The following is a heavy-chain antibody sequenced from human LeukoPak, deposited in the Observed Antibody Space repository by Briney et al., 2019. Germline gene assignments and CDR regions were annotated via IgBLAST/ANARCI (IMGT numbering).Heavy chain of an antibody. J-gene: IGHJ6*02. CDR2: ISYDGSNK. D-gene: IGHD6-19*01. CDR3: AKDRAVAGRFYYYGMDV. CDR1: EFTFSSYG. V-gene: IGHV3-30*18. Sequence: GGSLRLSCAASEFTFSSYGMHWVRQAPGKGLEWLAVISYDGSNKYYADSVKSRFTISRDNSKNTLSLQMNSLRAEDTAVYYCAKDRAVAGRFYYYGMDVWGQGTTVTVSS.